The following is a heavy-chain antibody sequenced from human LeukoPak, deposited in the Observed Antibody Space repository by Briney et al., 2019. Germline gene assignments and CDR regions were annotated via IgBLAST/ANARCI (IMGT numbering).Heavy chain of an antibody. Sequence: SVRVSCKASGGTFSSYAISWVRQAPRQGLEWMGRIIPILGIANYAQKFQGRVTITADKSTSTAYMELSSLRSEDTAVYYCARDRVSDFWSGYPVNWFDPWGQGTLVTVSS. J-gene: IGHJ5*02. D-gene: IGHD3-3*01. CDR2: IIPILGIA. CDR3: ARDRVSDFWSGYPVNWFDP. CDR1: GGTFSSYA. V-gene: IGHV1-69*04.